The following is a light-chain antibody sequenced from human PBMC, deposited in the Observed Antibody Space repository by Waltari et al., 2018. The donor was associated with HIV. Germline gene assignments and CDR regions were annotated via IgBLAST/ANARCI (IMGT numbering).Light chain of an antibody. V-gene: IGLV1-51*01. CDR2: DIN. Sequence: QSVLTQQPPSGSAAPGQNVTMSCSGGNSNSTTAFFFGYQHRPGMAPRLLIYDINKRPLGIPERFYASKSGTSATLGITGLQTGDEGDYYFGTWDARLSAGVFGSGTKVF. CDR3: GTWDARLSAGVFGSGTKV. CDR1: NSNSTTAF. J-gene: IGLJ1*01.